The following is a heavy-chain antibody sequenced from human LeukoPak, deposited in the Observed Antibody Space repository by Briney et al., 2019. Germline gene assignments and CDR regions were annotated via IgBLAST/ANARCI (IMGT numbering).Heavy chain of an antibody. CDR2: IYPGDSDT. Sequence: GESLKISCKGSGYSFTSYWIGWVRQMPGKGLEWMGIIYPGDSDTRYSPSFQGQVTISADKTISTAYLQWSSLKASDTAMYYCARQEWELLRPADYWGQGTLVTVSS. CDR1: GYSFTSYW. D-gene: IGHD1-26*01. V-gene: IGHV5-51*01. CDR3: ARQEWELLRPADY. J-gene: IGHJ4*02.